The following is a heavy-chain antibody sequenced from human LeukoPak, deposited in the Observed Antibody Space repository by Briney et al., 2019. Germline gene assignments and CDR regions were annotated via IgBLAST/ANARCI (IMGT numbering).Heavy chain of an antibody. V-gene: IGHV4-30-4*08. CDR1: GGSISSGDYY. CDR2: IYYSGST. D-gene: IGHD1/OR15-1a*01. J-gene: IGHJ5*02. Sequence: PSETLSLTCTVSGGSISSGDYYWSWIRQPPGKGLEWIGYIYYSGSTYYNPSLKSRVTISVDTSKNQFSLKLSSVTAADTAVYYCAREWNRDWFDPWSQGTLVTVSS. CDR3: AREWNRDWFDP.